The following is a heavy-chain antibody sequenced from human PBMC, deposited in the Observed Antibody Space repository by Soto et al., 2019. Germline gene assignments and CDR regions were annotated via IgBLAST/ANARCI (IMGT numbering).Heavy chain of an antibody. D-gene: IGHD2-15*01. Sequence: GESLKLSCKGSGYSFTSYWIGWVRQMPGKGLEWMGIIYPGDSDTRYSPSFQGQVTISADKSISTAYLQWSSLKASDTAMYFCARRIDGFTPHFDYWGQGTLVTVSS. CDR2: IYPGDSDT. CDR3: ARRIDGFTPHFDY. CDR1: GYSFTSYW. V-gene: IGHV5-51*01. J-gene: IGHJ4*02.